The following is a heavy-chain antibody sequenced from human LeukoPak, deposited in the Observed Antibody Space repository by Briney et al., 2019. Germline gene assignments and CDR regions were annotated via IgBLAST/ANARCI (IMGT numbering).Heavy chain of an antibody. CDR1: GVSISSYY. CDR2: IYYSGST. V-gene: IGHV4-59*08. J-gene: IGHJ4*02. Sequence: SETLSLTCTVSGVSISSYYWSWIRQPPGKGLEWIGYIYYSGSTNYNPSLKSRVTISVDTSKNQFSLKLSSVTAADTAVYYCARHGDEIPYRLDYWGQGTQVTVSS. CDR3: ARHGDEIPYRLDY. D-gene: IGHD7-27*01.